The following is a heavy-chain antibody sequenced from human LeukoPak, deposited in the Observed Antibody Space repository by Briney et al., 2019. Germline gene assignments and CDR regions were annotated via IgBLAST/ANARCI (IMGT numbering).Heavy chain of an antibody. D-gene: IGHD2-15*01. J-gene: IGHJ4*02. V-gene: IGHV1-69*05. CDR3: GRKAGDCGGGSCYSIDY. Sequence: SVKVSCKAFGGSFSSEAISWVRQAPGQGLEWMGGIIPIFGTANYAQKFQGRVTITTDESTSTAYMEVSSLRSEDTAVYYCGRKAGDCGGGSCYSIDYWGQGALVTVSS. CDR2: IIPIFGTA. CDR1: GGSFSSEA.